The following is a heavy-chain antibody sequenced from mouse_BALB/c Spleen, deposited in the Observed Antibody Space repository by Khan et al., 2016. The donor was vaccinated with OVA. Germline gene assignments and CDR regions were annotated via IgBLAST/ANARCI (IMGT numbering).Heavy chain of an antibody. J-gene: IGHJ3*01. CDR3: ARDYWFTY. CDR1: GFTFSNYA. Sequence: EVELVESGGGLVQPGGSLKLSCAASGFTFSNYAMSWVRQTPEKRLEWVASISSGGTTYCPDFVKGRFTISSDNARSFLYLQMSSLRSEDTAMYYCARDYWFTYWGQGTLVTVSA. V-gene: IGHV5-6-5*01. CDR2: ISSGGTT.